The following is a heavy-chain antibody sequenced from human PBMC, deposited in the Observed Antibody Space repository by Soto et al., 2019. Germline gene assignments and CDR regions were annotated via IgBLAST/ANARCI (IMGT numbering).Heavy chain of an antibody. V-gene: IGHV4-31*03. Sequence: PSETLSLTCTVSGGSISSGGYYWSWIRQHPGKGLEWIGYIYYSGSTYYNPSLKSRVTISVDTSKNQFSLKLSSVSAADTAVYYCARDFGYCGYYHQPYYYYGMDVWGQGTTVTVSS. CDR1: GGSISSGGYY. D-gene: IGHD3-3*01. J-gene: IGHJ6*02. CDR2: IYYSGST. CDR3: ARDFGYCGYYHQPYYYYGMDV.